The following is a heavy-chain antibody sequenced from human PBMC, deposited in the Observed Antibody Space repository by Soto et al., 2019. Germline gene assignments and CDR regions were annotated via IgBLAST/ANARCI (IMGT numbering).Heavy chain of an antibody. CDR3: ARGDNYFWSGHFDY. CDR2: ISSSSFTI. V-gene: IGHV3-48*01. D-gene: IGHD3-3*01. CDR1: GFTFSDYS. J-gene: IGHJ4*02. Sequence: EVHLVESGGRLVQPGGSMRLSCAASGFTFSDYSMNWVRQAPGRGLAWVSYISSSSFTIHYADSVEGRFAKSRDNAQNSLYLQMNSLRAEDTAVYYCARGDNYFWSGHFDYWGQGALVTVSS.